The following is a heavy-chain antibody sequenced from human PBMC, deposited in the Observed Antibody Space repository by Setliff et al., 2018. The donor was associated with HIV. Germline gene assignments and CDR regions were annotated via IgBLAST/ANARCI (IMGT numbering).Heavy chain of an antibody. J-gene: IGHJ5*02. CDR1: GGPISSSSYY. CDR2: IYYSGST. Sequence: PSETLSLTCTVSGGPISSSSYYWGWIRQPPGKGLEWIGSIYYSGSTYYNPSLKSRVTISVDTSKNQFSLKLSSVTAADTAVYYCAREKRSGFSSGWTNWFDPWGQGTLVTVSS. D-gene: IGHD6-25*01. CDR3: AREKRSGFSSGWTNWFDP. V-gene: IGHV4-39*07.